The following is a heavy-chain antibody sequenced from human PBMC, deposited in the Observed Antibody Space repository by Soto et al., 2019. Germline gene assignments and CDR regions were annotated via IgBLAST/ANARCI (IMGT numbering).Heavy chain of an antibody. J-gene: IGHJ5*02. CDR3: ARDRVSGSYPNWFDP. D-gene: IGHD1-26*01. CDR2: IYYSGST. V-gene: IGHV4-59*01. CDR1: GGSISSYY. Sequence: ETLSLTCTVSGGSISSYYWSWIRQPPGKGLEWIGYIYYSGSTNYNPSLKSRVTISVDTSKNQFSLKLSSVTAADAAVYYCARDRVSGSYPNWFDPWGQGTLVTVSS.